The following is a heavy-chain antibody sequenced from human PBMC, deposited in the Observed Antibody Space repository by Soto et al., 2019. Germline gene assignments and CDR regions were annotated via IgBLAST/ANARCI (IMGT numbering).Heavy chain of an antibody. D-gene: IGHD6-19*01. CDR1: GGSISSYY. CDR3: ARLREEQWLGRFDY. Sequence: PSETLSLTCTVSGGSISSYYWSWIRQPPGKGLEWIGYIYYSGSTNYNPSLKSRVTISVDTSKNQFSLKLSSVTAADTAVYYCARLREEQWLGRFDYWGQGTLVTVSS. V-gene: IGHV4-59*08. J-gene: IGHJ4*02. CDR2: IYYSGST.